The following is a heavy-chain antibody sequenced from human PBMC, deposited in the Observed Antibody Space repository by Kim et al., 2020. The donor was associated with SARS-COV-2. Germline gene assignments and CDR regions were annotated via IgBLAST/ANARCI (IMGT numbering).Heavy chain of an antibody. V-gene: IGHV3-49*02. D-gene: IGHD6-19*01. Sequence: EYAASVKGRFTISRDDSKSIAYLQMNSLKTEDTAVYYCTREVLGAVAGTSWGQGTLVTVSS. J-gene: IGHJ5*02. CDR3: TREVLGAVAGTS.